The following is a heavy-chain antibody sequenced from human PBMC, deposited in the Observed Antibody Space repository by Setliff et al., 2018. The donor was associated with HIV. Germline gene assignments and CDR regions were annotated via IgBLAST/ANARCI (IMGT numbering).Heavy chain of an antibody. Sequence: SVKVSCKASGYTFTNYYIHWVRQAPGQGFEWVGGLLPLFETTTYAQTFQGRVSITTDESTSTTYMELSSLRSDDTAVYYCARGQVVGYTYSGIELWGQGTLVTVSS. CDR2: LLPLFETT. V-gene: IGHV1-69*05. CDR1: GYTFTNYY. CDR3: ARGQVVGYTYSGIEL. D-gene: IGHD5-18*01. J-gene: IGHJ4*02.